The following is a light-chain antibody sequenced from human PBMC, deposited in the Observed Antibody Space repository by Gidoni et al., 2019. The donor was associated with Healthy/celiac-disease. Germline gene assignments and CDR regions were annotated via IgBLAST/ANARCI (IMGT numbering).Light chain of an antibody. V-gene: IGLV2-23*01. CDR1: SSDVGSYNL. CDR3: CSYAGSSTLV. CDR2: EGS. Sequence: QSALTQPASVSWSPGQSITISCTGTSSDVGSYNLVSWYQQHPGKAPQLMIYEGSKRPSGVSNRFSGSKSGNTASLTISGLQAEDEADYYCCSYAGSSTLVFGGGTKLTVL. J-gene: IGLJ3*02.